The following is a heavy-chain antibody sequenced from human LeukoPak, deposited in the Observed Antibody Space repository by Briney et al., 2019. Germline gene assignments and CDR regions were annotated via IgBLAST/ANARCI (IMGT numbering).Heavy chain of an antibody. V-gene: IGHV5-51*01. D-gene: IGHD6-19*01. CDR2: IYPGDSDT. CDR1: GYSFTSYW. J-gene: IGHJ4*02. Sequence: GESLQISCQGSGYSFTSYWIGWVRQMPGKGLEWMGIIYPGDSDTRYSPSFQGQVTISADKSISTAYLPWSSLKASDTAMDYCACGYSSGLYYFDYWCQGTLVTVSS. CDR3: ACGYSSGLYYFDY.